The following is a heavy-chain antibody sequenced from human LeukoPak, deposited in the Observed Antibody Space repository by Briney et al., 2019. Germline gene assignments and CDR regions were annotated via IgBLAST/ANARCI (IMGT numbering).Heavy chain of an antibody. CDR2: ISSSSSYI. V-gene: IGHV3-21*01. D-gene: IGHD3-10*01. J-gene: IGHJ4*02. CDR3: ERDSTRLVPFDY. Sequence: GGSLRLSCAASGFTFSSYSMNWVRQAPGKGLEWVSSISSSSSYIYYADSVKGRFTISRDNAKNSLYLQMNSLRAEDTAVYYCERDSTRLVPFDYWGQGTLVTVSS. CDR1: GFTFSSYS.